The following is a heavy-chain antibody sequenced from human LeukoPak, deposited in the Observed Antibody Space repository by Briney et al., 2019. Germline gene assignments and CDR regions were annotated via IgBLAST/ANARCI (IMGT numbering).Heavy chain of an antibody. CDR1: GITFRSYA. Sequence: PGGSLRLSCAASGITFRSYAMSWVRQAPGKGLEWVALIWYDGSNKYYPDSVKGRFTISRDNSKNTLYLQMNSLRAEDTAVYYCARYVGGGNSGGFDYWGQGTLVTVFS. CDR3: ARYVGGGNSGGFDY. CDR2: IWYDGSNK. D-gene: IGHD4-23*01. J-gene: IGHJ4*02. V-gene: IGHV3-33*08.